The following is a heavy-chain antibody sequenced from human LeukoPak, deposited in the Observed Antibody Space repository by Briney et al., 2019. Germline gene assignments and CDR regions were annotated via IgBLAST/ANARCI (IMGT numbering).Heavy chain of an antibody. J-gene: IGHJ6*02. V-gene: IGHV4-30-2*01. Sequence: SETLSLTCAVSGGSISSGGYSWSWIRQPPGKGLEWIGYIYHSGSTYYNPPLKSRVTISVDRSKNQFSLKLSSVTAADTAVYYCARGGRIVGYGMDVWGQGTTVTVSS. D-gene: IGHD3-22*01. CDR3: ARGGRIVGYGMDV. CDR2: IYHSGST. CDR1: GGSISSGGYS.